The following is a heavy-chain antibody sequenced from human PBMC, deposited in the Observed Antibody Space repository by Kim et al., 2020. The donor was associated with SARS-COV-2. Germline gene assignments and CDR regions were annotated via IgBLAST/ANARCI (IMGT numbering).Heavy chain of an antibody. CDR2: T. Sequence: TNYAQKFQERVTIARDMSTSTAYMELSSLRSEDTAVYYCAALRPHSWFDPWGQGTLVTVSS. V-gene: IGHV1-58*01. CDR3: AALRPHSWFDP. J-gene: IGHJ5*02. D-gene: IGHD4-17*01.